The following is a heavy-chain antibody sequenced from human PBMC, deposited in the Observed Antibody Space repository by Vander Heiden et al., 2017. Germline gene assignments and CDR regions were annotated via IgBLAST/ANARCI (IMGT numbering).Heavy chain of an antibody. J-gene: IGHJ5*02. D-gene: IGHD6-13*01. CDR3: AREGSSPGFDH. CDR1: GATVRSYA. V-gene: IGHV1-69*01. Sequence: QVQLVQAGAEVKKPGSSVKVSCHASGATVRSYAISWVRQGQGQGLESMGGIIPIFGTANYAQKFQGRVTITADESTSKAYMELSSLRSEDTAVYYCAREGSSPGFDHWGQGTLVTVSS. CDR2: IIPIFGTA.